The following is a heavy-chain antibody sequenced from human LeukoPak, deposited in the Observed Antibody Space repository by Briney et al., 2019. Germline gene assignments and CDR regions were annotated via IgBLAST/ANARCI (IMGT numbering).Heavy chain of an antibody. D-gene: IGHD6-19*01. CDR1: GFTFSDYY. Sequence: GGSLRLSCAASGFTFSDYYMNRIRQAPGKGPEWLSYIGGSGSSIYYADSVKGRFTISRDNAKNSLFLQMNSLRAEDTGVYYCARDPDISGRDYWGQGTLVTVSS. J-gene: IGHJ4*02. CDR2: IGGSGSSI. V-gene: IGHV3-11*04. CDR3: ARDPDISGRDY.